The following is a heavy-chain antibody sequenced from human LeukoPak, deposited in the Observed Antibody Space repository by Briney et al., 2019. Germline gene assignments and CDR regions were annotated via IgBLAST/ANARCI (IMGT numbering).Heavy chain of an antibody. CDR2: INTDGTVT. CDR1: GFTFSEYW. CDR3: ATQQWLAPPPDS. Sequence: GGSLRLSCAASGFTFSEYWMLWVRQAPGKGLESVSRINTDGTVTTYADSVKGRFTVSRDNADNTMFLQMNSVRDEDTAVYYCATQQWLAPPPDSWGQGTPVTVSS. J-gene: IGHJ4*02. V-gene: IGHV3-74*01. D-gene: IGHD6-19*01.